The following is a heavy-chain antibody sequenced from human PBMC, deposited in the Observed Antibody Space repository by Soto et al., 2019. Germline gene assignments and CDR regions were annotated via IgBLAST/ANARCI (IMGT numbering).Heavy chain of an antibody. V-gene: IGHV4-59*01. D-gene: IGHD6-13*01. Sequence: SETLSLTCTVSGGSISSNYWTWIRQPPGKGLEWMGYVYNSGSTNYNPAHKSRVTISENTTKSQFSLKVNSMTAADTAVYYGARYRREAAAGYTLDYWGQGILVTVSS. CDR1: GGSISSNY. CDR2: VYNSGST. CDR3: ARYRREAAAGYTLDY. J-gene: IGHJ4*02.